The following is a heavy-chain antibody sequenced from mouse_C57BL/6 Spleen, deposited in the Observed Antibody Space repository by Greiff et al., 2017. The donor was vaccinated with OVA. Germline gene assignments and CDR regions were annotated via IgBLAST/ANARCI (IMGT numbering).Heavy chain of an antibody. CDR2: IDTSDSYT. Sequence: QVQLQQPGAELVMPGASVQLSCKASGYTFTSYWMHWVKQRPGQGLEWIGEIDTSDSYTNYNQKFKGKSTLTVDKSSSTAYMQLSSLTSEDSAVYYCARKDYGSSYYAMDYWGQGTSVTVSS. J-gene: IGHJ4*01. CDR1: GYTFTSYW. V-gene: IGHV1-69*01. D-gene: IGHD1-1*01. CDR3: ARKDYGSSYYAMDY.